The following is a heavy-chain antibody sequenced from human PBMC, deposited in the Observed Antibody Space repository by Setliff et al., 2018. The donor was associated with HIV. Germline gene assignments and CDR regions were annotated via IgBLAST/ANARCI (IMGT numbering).Heavy chain of an antibody. J-gene: IGHJ1*01. D-gene: IGHD6-19*01. CDR2: ISPDGGEG. V-gene: IGHV3-7*01. CDR3: AKDGSGWSQH. Sequence: PGGSLRLSCSTSGFNFRDSWMSWLRLAPGKGLEWVANISPDGGEGYSVDSVRGRFTVSRDNAKNSLYLQMSSLRAEDMAVYYCAKDGSGWSQHWGQGTRVTVSS. CDR1: GFNFRDSW.